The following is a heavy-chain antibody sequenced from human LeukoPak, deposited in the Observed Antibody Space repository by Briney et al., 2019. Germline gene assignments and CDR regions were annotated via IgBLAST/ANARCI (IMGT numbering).Heavy chain of an antibody. D-gene: IGHD6-13*01. CDR3: ARPQLVFGGVFFGY. CDR2: INHSGST. CDR1: GGSFSGYY. V-gene: IGHV4-34*01. J-gene: IGHJ4*02. Sequence: SETLSLTCAVYGGSFSGYYWSWIRQPPGKGLEWIGEINHSGSTNYNPSLKSRVTISGDTSKTQFSLKLSSVTAADTAVYYRARPQLVFGGVFFGYWGQGTLVTVSS.